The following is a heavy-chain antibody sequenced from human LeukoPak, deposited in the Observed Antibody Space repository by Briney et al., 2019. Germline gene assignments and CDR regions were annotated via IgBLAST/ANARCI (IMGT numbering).Heavy chain of an antibody. CDR3: ATGQGHGMDV. D-gene: IGHD1-14*01. V-gene: IGHV3-74*01. Sequence: PGGSLRLSCAASGFTFSSYGMHWVRQAPGKGLVWVSHINSDGSSTSYADSVKGRFTISRDNAKNTLYLQMNSLRAEDTAVYYCATGQGHGMDVWGQGTTVTVSS. J-gene: IGHJ6*02. CDR2: INSDGSST. CDR1: GFTFSSYG.